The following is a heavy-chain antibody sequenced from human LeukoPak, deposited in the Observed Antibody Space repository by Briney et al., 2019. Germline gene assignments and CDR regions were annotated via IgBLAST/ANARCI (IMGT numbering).Heavy chain of an antibody. J-gene: IGHJ5*02. CDR1: GGSFSGYY. CDR3: ARHVMAPGYYDILTGYRNPNWFDP. V-gene: IGHV4-34*01. Sequence: SETLSLTCAVYGGSFSGYYWTWIRQPPGKGLEWIGEINHSGSTNYNPSLKSRVAISIDTSQNQFFLKLSSVTAADTAVYYCARHVMAPGYYDILTGYRNPNWFDPWGQGTLVTVSS. CDR2: INHSGST. D-gene: IGHD3-9*01.